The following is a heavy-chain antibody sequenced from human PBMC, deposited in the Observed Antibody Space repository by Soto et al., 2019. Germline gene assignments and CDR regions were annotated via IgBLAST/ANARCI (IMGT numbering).Heavy chain of an antibody. CDR3: ARDGVGVVPAARRFDH. J-gene: IGHJ5*02. V-gene: IGHV3-30*04. Sequence: QVQLVESGGGVVQPGRSLRLSCAASGFTFSSYAMHWVRQAPGTGLEWVSAIWYDGSHQYYAESVKGRFTISRDNSKNTLYLQMNSLTSEDTAVYYCARDGVGVVPAARRFDHWGQGALVTVPT. D-gene: IGHD2-2*01. CDR1: GFTFSSYA. CDR2: IWYDGSHQ.